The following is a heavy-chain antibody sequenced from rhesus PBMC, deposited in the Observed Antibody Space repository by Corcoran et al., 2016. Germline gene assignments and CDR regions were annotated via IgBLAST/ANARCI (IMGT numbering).Heavy chain of an antibody. CDR1: GGSVSDSYY. CDR3: ARDRFRGNYYFDY. CDR2: IYGGGCST. J-gene: IGHJ4*01. V-gene: IGHV4-106*01. Sequence: QVQLHESCPGLVTPSESLSLTCAVSGGSVSDSYYWSWIRLPSGKGLEWIGYIYGGGCSTSYNPSLKSRVTISTDTSKNQFSLKLSSVTAADTAVYYCARDRFRGNYYFDYWGQGVLVTVSS. D-gene: IGHD1-44*01.